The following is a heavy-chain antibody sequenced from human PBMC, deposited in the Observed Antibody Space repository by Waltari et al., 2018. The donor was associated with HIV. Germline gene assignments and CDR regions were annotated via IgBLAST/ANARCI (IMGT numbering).Heavy chain of an antibody. D-gene: IGHD3-10*01. CDR2: ISGSGGDT. V-gene: IGHV3-23*01. CDR3: AKVGLSGRWLLRRPFYFDY. J-gene: IGHJ4*02. CDR1: GFTFSSYA. Sequence: LLESGGNLVQPGGSLTLSCAASGFTFSSYAMTWVRQAPGEGRGWVSGISGSGGDTLFSDSVKGRFTISRDASTVYLSMNRLTAEDTAVYYCAKVGLSGRWLLRRPFYFDYWGQGILVTVSS.